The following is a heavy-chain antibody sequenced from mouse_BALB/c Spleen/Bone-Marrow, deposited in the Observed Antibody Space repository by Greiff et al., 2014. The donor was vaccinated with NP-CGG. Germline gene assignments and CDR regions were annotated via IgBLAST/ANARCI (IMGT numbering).Heavy chain of an antibody. D-gene: IGHD3-3*01. V-gene: IGHV1S135*01. CDR1: GYAFTSYN. Sequence: EVKLMESGPELVKPGASVKVSCKASGYAFTSYNMFWVKQSHGKSLEWIGYIDPYNGGTSYNQKFKGKATLTVDKSSSTAYMHLKSLTSEDSAVYYCARSRDVGYFDYWGQGTTLTVSS. CDR2: IDPYNGGT. CDR3: ARSRDVGYFDY. J-gene: IGHJ2*01.